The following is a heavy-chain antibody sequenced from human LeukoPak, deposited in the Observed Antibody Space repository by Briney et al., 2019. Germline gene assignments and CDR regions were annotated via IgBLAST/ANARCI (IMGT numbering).Heavy chain of an antibody. CDR3: ARLPWGAYSSFDP. J-gene: IGHJ5*02. CDR1: GGSISSSSYY. Sequence: SETLSLTCTVSGGSISSSSYYWGWVRQPPGKGLEWIGSVFSSGSTYYNPSLKSPVTISVDTSKNQFSLKLSSVTAADTVVYYCARLPWGAYSSFDPWGQGTLVTVSS. CDR2: VFSSGST. V-gene: IGHV4-39*01. D-gene: IGHD3-16*01.